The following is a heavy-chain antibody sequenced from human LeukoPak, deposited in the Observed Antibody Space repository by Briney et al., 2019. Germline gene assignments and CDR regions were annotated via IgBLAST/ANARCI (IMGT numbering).Heavy chain of an antibody. Sequence: GGSLRLSCAASGFTFDDYGMSWVRQAPGKGLEWVSGINSNGGSTGYADSVKGRFTISRDNAKNSLYLQMNSLRAEDTALYYCARDHRGGYCSGGSCWNDAFDIWGQGTMVTVSS. CDR2: INSNGGST. CDR1: GFTFDDYG. J-gene: IGHJ3*02. D-gene: IGHD2-15*01. V-gene: IGHV3-20*04. CDR3: ARDHRGGYCSGGSCWNDAFDI.